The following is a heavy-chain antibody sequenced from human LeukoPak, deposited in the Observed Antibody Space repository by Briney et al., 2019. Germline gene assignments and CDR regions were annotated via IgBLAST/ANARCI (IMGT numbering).Heavy chain of an antibody. J-gene: IGHJ3*02. D-gene: IGHD5-18*01. V-gene: IGHV4-30-4*01. Sequence: SETLSLTCTVSGGSISSGDYYWSWIRQPPGKGLEWIGYIYYSGSTYYNPSLKSRVTISVDRSKNQFSLKLSSVTAADTAVYYCARGRGYSYVDAFDIWGQGTMVTVS. CDR2: IYYSGST. CDR1: GGSISSGDYY. CDR3: ARGRGYSYVDAFDI.